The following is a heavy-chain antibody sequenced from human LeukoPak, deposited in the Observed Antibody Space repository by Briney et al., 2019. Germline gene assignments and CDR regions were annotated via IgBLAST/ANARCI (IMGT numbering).Heavy chain of an antibody. J-gene: IGHJ3*02. CDR1: GGTFSSYA. V-gene: IGHV1-69*01. Sequence: SVKVSCKASGGTFSSYAISWVRQAPGQGLEWMGGIIPIFGTANYAQKFQGRVTITADESTSTAYMELSSLRSDDTAVYYCARVYDSSGYDAFDIWGQGTMVTVSS. D-gene: IGHD3-22*01. CDR3: ARVYDSSGYDAFDI. CDR2: IIPIFGTA.